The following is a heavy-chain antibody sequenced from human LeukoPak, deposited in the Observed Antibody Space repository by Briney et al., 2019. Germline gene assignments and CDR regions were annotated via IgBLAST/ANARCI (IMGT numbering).Heavy chain of an antibody. V-gene: IGHV3-48*02. J-gene: IGHJ6*02. CDR2: ISSSSSTI. CDR3: ARVTTVRYYYYGMDV. Sequence: GGSLRLSCAASGFTFSSYSMNWVRQAPGKGLEWVSYISSSSSTIYYADSVKGRFTISRDNAKNSLYLQMNSLRDEDTAVYYCARVTTVRYYYYGMDVWGQGTTVTVSS. CDR1: GFTFSSYS. D-gene: IGHD4-11*01.